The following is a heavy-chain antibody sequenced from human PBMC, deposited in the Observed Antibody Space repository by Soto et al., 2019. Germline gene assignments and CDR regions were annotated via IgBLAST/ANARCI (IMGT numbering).Heavy chain of an antibody. CDR2: SSNSGTFS. D-gene: IGHD1-1*01. V-gene: IGHV3-11*06. J-gene: IGHJ4*02. CDR3: ARSGDNYNRLDY. CDR1: GFTFSDYY. Sequence: GGSLRLSCEGSGFTFSDYYISWIRQAPGKGLEWISYSSNSGTFSRYADSVKGRFSISRDNIKNLLYLQMNSLRAEDTAVYYCARSGDNYNRLDYWGQGTPVTSPQ.